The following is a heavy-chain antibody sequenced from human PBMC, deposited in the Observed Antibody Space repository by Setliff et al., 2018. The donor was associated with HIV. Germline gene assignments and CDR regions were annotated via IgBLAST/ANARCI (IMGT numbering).Heavy chain of an antibody. CDR1: GQSISGYY. Sequence: SETLSLTCAAYGQSISGYYWSWIRQTPGKGLEWIGEINHGGDTNYNPSLKSRVTISVGSSYNHFSLKLSSVTAADTGVYYCASRRGIEFYFDIWGQGTPVTVTS. J-gene: IGHJ4*02. D-gene: IGHD3-10*01. CDR3: ASRRGIEFYFDI. CDR2: INHGGDT. V-gene: IGHV4-34*01.